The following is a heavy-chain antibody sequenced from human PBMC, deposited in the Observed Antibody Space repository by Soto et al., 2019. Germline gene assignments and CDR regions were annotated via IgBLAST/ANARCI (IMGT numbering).Heavy chain of an antibody. CDR1: GFTFSSFG. D-gene: IGHD1-26*01. J-gene: IGHJ6*02. V-gene: IGHV3-30*18. Sequence: PGGSLRLSCAASGFTFSSFGMHWVRQAPGKGLEWVAVISFDGSNKYYANSVKGQFTISRDNSKNTLYLQLNSLRAEDTAVYFCAKDKGTWAPYYHYYLGMDVWGQGTTVTVSS. CDR2: ISFDGSNK. CDR3: AKDKGTWAPYYHYYLGMDV.